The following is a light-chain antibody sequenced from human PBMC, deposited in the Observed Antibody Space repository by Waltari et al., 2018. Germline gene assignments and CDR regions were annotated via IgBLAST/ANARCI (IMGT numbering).Light chain of an antibody. CDR3: GTWDNNLSPGGV. Sequence: QPVLTQPPSVSAAPGQKVTISCSGRTSNIGSYSVSWYQQLPGTAPKRLIYDDYKRPSGIPDRFSGSKSGTSATLGITGLQTGDEAEYYCGTWDNNLSPGGVFGGGTKLTVL. V-gene: IGLV1-51*01. CDR2: DDY. CDR1: TSNIGSYS. J-gene: IGLJ3*02.